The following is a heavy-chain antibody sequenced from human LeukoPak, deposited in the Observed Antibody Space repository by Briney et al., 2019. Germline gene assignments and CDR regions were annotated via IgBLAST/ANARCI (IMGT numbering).Heavy chain of an antibody. V-gene: IGHV1-2*02. CDR2: INPNSGGT. CDR1: GYTFTGYY. CDR3: ARDGDTRAYGDRIYYYYYMDV. Sequence: ASVKVSCKASGYTFTGYYMHWVRQAPGQGLEWMGWINPNSGGTNYAQKFQGRVTMTRDTSISTAYMELSRLRSDDTAVYYCARDGDTRAYGDRIYYYYYMDVWGKGTTVTVSS. J-gene: IGHJ6*03. D-gene: IGHD4-17*01.